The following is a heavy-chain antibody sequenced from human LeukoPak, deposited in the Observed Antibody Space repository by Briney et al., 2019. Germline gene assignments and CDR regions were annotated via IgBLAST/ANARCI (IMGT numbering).Heavy chain of an antibody. D-gene: IGHD3-3*01. CDR1: GFTFSSYA. CDR3: ARDSGDFWSGYYGRYFDY. V-gene: IGHV3-30*04. Sequence: GGSLRLSCAASGFTFSSYAMHWVRQAPGKGLEWVAVISYDGSNKYYADSVKGRFTISRDNSKNTLYLQMNSLRAEDTAVYYCARDSGDFWSGYYGRYFDYWGQGTLVTVSS. J-gene: IGHJ4*02. CDR2: ISYDGSNK.